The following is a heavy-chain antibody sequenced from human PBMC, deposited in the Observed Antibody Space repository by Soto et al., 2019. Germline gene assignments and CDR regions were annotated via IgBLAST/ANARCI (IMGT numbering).Heavy chain of an antibody. Sequence: SETLSLTCTVSGGSISSYYWSWIRQPPGKGLEWIGYIYYSGSTNYNPSLKSRVTISVDTSKNQFSLKLSSVTAADTAVYYCARVRNWNYARWFDPWGQGTLVTVS. V-gene: IGHV4-59*01. CDR2: IYYSGST. D-gene: IGHD1-7*01. CDR3: ARVRNWNYARWFDP. CDR1: GGSISSYY. J-gene: IGHJ5*02.